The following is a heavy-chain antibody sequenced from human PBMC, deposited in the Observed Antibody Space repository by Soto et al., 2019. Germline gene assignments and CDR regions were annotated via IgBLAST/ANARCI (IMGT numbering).Heavy chain of an antibody. CDR3: ARGTVPYYYYGMDV. CDR1: GGTFSSYA. D-gene: IGHD4-4*01. J-gene: IGHJ6*02. CDR2: IIPIFGTA. Sequence: VKVSCKASGGTFSSYAISWVRQAPGQGLEWMGGIIPIFGTANYAQKFQGRVTITADKSTSTAYMELSSLRSEDTAVYYCARGTVPYYYYGMDVWGQGTTVTVSS. V-gene: IGHV1-69*06.